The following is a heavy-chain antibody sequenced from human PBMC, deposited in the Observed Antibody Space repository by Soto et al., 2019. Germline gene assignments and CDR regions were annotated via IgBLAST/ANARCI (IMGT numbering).Heavy chain of an antibody. CDR2: ISGSGGTT. V-gene: IGHV3-23*01. J-gene: IGHJ3*01. D-gene: IGHD2-2*01. CDR3: TKGASTSCFSAFDL. CDR1: GFTFSSYA. Sequence: GGSLRLSCAASGFTFSSYAMSWVRQAPGKGLEWVSGISGSGGTTYYADSVKGRFTISRDNAKTSLHLQMNSLRAEDTALYYCTKGASTSCFSAFDLWGQGTMVTVSS.